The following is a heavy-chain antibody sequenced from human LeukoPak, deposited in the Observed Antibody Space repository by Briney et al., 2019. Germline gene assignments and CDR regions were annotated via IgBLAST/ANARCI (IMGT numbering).Heavy chain of an antibody. CDR2: IYYSGST. D-gene: IGHD4-11*01. CDR3: ARVAGMTT. CDR1: GGSISSSSYY. V-gene: IGHV4-39*01. Sequence: PSETLSLTCTVSGGSISSSSYYWGWIRQPPGKGLEWIGSIYYSGSTYYNPSLKSRVTISVDTSKNQFSLKLSSVTVADTAVYYCARVAGMTTWGQGTLVTVSS. J-gene: IGHJ5*02.